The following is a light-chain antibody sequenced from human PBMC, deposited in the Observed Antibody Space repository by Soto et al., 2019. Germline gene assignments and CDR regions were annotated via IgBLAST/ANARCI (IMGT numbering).Light chain of an antibody. CDR1: QAISNY. CDR3: QQYDNVPLT. V-gene: IGKV1-33*01. CDR2: GAS. J-gene: IGKJ4*02. Sequence: DIQMTQSPSSLSASVGDRVTITCLASQAISNYLNWYQQKPGKAPALLIYGASQLAPGFPSRFSGSGSGTDFTFAISSLQPEDIGAYYCQQYDNVPLTFGGGTKVDNK.